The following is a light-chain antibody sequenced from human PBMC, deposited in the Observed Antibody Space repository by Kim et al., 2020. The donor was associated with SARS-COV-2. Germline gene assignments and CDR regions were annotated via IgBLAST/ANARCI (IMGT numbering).Light chain of an antibody. CDR2: QYT. V-gene: IGLV3-1*01. CDR3: QAWDSCTAV. J-gene: IGLJ2*01. Sequence: VTPCQTASLTCSGHSLGNVYPSWYQQKPGQSPLLVIYQYTKRPSRSPRRFSGSTYGNTATLTNTGTQAIEEADYCCQAWDSCTAVFGGGAQLAVL. CDR1: SLGNVY.